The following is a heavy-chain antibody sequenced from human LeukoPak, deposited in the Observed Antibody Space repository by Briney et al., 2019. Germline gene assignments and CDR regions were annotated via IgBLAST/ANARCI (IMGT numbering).Heavy chain of an antibody. Sequence: SETLSLTCAVYGGSFSGYYWSWIRQPPGKGLERIGEINHSGSTNYNPSLKSRVTISVDKSKNQFSLKLSSVTAADTAVYYCARGRRAAAVRSNYWYFDLWGRGTLVTVSS. J-gene: IGHJ2*01. D-gene: IGHD6-13*01. CDR2: INHSGST. V-gene: IGHV4-34*01. CDR3: ARGRRAAAVRSNYWYFDL. CDR1: GGSFSGYY.